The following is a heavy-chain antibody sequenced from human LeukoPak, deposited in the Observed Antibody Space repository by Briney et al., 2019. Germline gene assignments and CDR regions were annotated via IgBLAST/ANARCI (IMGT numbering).Heavy chain of an antibody. D-gene: IGHD4-17*01. Sequence: ASVKVSCKASGSTFTGYYMHWVRQAPGQGLEWMGWINPNSGGTNYAQKFQGRVTMTRDTSISTACMELSRLRSDDTAVYYCASPAYGDYDTGFRCWGQGTLVTVSS. V-gene: IGHV1-2*02. J-gene: IGHJ4*02. CDR3: ASPAYGDYDTGFRC. CDR1: GSTFTGYY. CDR2: INPNSGGT.